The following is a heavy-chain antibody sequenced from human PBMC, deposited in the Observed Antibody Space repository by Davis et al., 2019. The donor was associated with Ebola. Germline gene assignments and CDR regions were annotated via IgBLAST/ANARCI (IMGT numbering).Heavy chain of an antibody. V-gene: IGHV4-59*01. CDR3: ARVGAYCGGDCYAFDI. J-gene: IGHJ3*02. D-gene: IGHD2-21*01. Sequence: SQTLSLTCAVYGGSFSGYYWTWIRQPPGKGLEWIGYIYYSGSTNYNPSLKSRVTISVDTSKNQFSLKLSSVTAADTAVYYCARVGAYCGGDCYAFDIWGQGTMVTVSS. CDR1: GGSFSGYY. CDR2: IYYSGST.